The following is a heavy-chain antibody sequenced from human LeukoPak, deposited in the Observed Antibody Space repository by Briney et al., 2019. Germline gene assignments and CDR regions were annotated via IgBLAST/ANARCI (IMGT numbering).Heavy chain of an antibody. CDR2: FDPEDGET. J-gene: IGHJ3*02. V-gene: IGHV1-24*01. Sequence: ASVKVSCKVSGYTHTELSMHWVRHAPGKGLELMGGFDPEDGETIYAQKLQGRVTMTEDTSTDTAYMELSSLRSEDTAVYYCATTSMIVPTDAAFDIWGQGTMVTVSS. D-gene: IGHD3-22*01. CDR1: GYTHTELS. CDR3: ATTSMIVPTDAAFDI.